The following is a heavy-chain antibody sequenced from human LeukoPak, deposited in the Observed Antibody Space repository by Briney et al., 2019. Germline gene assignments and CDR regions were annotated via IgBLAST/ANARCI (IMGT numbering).Heavy chain of an antibody. Sequence: ASVKASCKASGYTFTGYYMHWVRQAPGQGLEWMGWMNPNSGNTGYAQKFQGRVTMTRNTSISTAYMELSSLRSEDTAVYYCARKSNTSSGWFAFDYWGQGTLVTVSS. CDR1: GYTFTGYY. CDR2: MNPNSGNT. D-gene: IGHD6-19*01. V-gene: IGHV1-8*02. CDR3: ARKSNTSSGWFAFDY. J-gene: IGHJ4*02.